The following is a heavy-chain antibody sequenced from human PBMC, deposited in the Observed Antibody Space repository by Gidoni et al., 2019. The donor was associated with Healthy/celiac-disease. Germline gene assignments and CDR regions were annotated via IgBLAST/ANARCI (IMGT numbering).Heavy chain of an antibody. CDR2: ISYDGSNK. V-gene: IGHV3-30*18. Sequence: QVQLVESGGGVVQPGRSLRLSCAASGFTFSSYGMHWVRQAPGKGLEWVAVISYDGSNKYYADSVKGRFTISRDNSKNTLYLQMNSRRAEDTAVYYCAKDYESSGSYYWWGQGTLVTVSS. CDR3: AKDYESSGSYYW. D-gene: IGHD1-26*01. J-gene: IGHJ4*02. CDR1: GFTFSSYG.